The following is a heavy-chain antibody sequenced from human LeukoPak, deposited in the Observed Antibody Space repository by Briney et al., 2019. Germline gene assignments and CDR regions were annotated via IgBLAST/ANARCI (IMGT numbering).Heavy chain of an antibody. V-gene: IGHV1-8*01. J-gene: IGHJ3*02. CDR2: MNPNNDNT. D-gene: IGHD2-8*01. CDR1: GYTFTNYE. Sequence: GASVKVSCKTSGYTFTNYEINWVRQASGQGLEWMGWMNPNNDNTAYAQKFQGRVTMTRDSSKRTAYMEMSSLTSEDTAVYYCARTSLYATNHDAFDIWGQGTMVTVSS. CDR3: ARTSLYATNHDAFDI.